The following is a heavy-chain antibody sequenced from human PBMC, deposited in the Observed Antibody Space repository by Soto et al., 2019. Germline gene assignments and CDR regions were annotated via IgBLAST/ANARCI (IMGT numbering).Heavy chain of an antibody. CDR3: ARVGADCGGDCFDY. V-gene: IGHV1-46*03. CDR1: GYPLTRYY. J-gene: IGHJ4*02. D-gene: IGHD2-21*01. Sequence: QVQLVQSGAEVKKPGASVKVSCKASGYPLTRYYMHWVRQAPGQGLEWMGLINPSSGSTTYAQKFQGRVTMTRDTSTSTVYMELSSLRSEDMAVYYCARVGADCGGDCFDYWGQGTLVTVSS. CDR2: INPSSGST.